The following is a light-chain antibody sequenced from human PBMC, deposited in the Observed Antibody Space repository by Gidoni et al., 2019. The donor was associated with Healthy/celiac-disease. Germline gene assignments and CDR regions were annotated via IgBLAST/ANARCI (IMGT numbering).Light chain of an antibody. CDR3: AAWDGSLNGWV. J-gene: IGLJ3*02. CDR1: SPNIGSNT. Sequence: QPVLTQPPSASGNPGQRVTISCSGSSPNIGSNTVNWYQQLPGTAPKLLFYSNNQRPSGVPGRFSGSKAGTSASLAISGLQSEDEADYYCAAWDGSLNGWVFGGGTKLTVL. CDR2: SNN. V-gene: IGLV1-44*01.